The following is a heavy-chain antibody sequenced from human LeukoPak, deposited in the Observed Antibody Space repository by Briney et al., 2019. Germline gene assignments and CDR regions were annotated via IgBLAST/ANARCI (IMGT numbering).Heavy chain of an antibody. V-gene: IGHV3-9*01. J-gene: IGHJ4*02. Sequence: SLRLSCAASGFTFDDYAMHWVRQAPGKGLEWVSGISWNSGSIGYADSVKGRFTISRDNAKNSLYLQMNSLRAEDTALYYCAKGRDYVDTAPVDYWGQGTLVTVSS. D-gene: IGHD5-18*01. CDR3: AKGRDYVDTAPVDY. CDR2: ISWNSGSI. CDR1: GFTFDDYA.